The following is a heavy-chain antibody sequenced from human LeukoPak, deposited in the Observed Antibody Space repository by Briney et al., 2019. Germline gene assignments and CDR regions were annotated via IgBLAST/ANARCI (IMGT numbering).Heavy chain of an antibody. J-gene: IGHJ6*03. V-gene: IGHV3-48*01. D-gene: IGHD5-18*01. CDR1: GFTFSSYS. CDR2: ISSSSSTI. CDR3: ARVGPWLRRYYYYYMDV. Sequence: GGSLRLSCAASGFTFSSYSMNWVRQAPGKGLEWVSYISSSSSTIYYADSVKGRFTISRDNAKNSLYLQMNSLRAEDTAVYYCARVGPWLRRYYYYYMDVWGKGTTVTVSS.